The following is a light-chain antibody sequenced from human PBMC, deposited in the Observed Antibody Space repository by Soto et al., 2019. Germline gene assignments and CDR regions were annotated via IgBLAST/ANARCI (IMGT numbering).Light chain of an antibody. CDR2: GNS. Sequence: QSVLTQPPSVSGAPGQRVTISCPGSSSNIGAGYDVHWYQQLPGTAPKLLIYGNSNRPSGVPDRFSGSESGTSASLAITGLQAEDEADYYCQSYDSSLSGYVFGTGTKVTDL. CDR1: SSNIGAGYD. V-gene: IGLV1-40*01. CDR3: QSYDSSLSGYV. J-gene: IGLJ1*01.